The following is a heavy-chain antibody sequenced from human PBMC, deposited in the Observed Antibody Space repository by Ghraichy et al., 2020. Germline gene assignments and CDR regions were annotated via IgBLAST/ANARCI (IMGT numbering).Heavy chain of an antibody. J-gene: IGHJ5*02. CDR3: ARHVKVMVLKKNWFDP. V-gene: IGHV4-39*01. D-gene: IGHD3/OR15-3a*01. CDR1: GGFISSSSYY. CDR2: IYYSGST. Sequence: SETLSLTCTVSGGFISSSSYYWGWIRQPPGKGLEWIGSIYYSGSTYYNPSLKSRVTISVDTSKNQFSLKLSSVTAADTAVYYCARHVKVMVLKKNWFDPWGQGTLVTVSS.